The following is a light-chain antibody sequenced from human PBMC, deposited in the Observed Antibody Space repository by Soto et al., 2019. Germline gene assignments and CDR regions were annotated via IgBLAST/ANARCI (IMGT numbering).Light chain of an antibody. CDR2: EVT. V-gene: IGLV2-8*01. J-gene: IGLJ3*02. Sequence: QSALTQPPSASGSPGQSVTISCTGTSRDIGDYSYVSWYQQHPGKAPKLIIFEVTKRPSGVPNRFSGSKSGNTASLTVSGLQAEDESDYYCCSCAGSDWVFGGGTKVTVL. CDR1: SRDIGDYSY. CDR3: CSCAGSDWV.